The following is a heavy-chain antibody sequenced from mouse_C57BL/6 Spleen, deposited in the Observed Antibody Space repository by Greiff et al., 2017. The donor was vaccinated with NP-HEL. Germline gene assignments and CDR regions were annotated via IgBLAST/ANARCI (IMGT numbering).Heavy chain of an antibody. CDR1: GYTFTSYW. Sequence: VQLQQPGTELVKPGASVKLSCKASGYTFTSYWMHWVKQRPGQGLEWIGNINPSNGGTNYNEKFKSKATLTVDKSSSTAYMQLSSLRSEDSAVYDCARSWRTTQGGYAMDYWGQGTSVTVSS. J-gene: IGHJ4*01. V-gene: IGHV1-53*01. CDR3: ARSWRTTQGGYAMDY. D-gene: IGHD3-2*02. CDR2: INPSNGGT.